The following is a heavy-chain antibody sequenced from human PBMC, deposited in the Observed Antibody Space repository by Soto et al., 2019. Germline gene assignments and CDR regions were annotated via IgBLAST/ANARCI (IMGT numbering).Heavy chain of an antibody. CDR3: ARRPSIGYSDYEWLETYFDY. CDR2: IYYSGST. CDR1: GDSISSRNYY. V-gene: IGHV4-39*01. D-gene: IGHD5-12*01. J-gene: IGHJ4*02. Sequence: SETLSLPCSVSGDSISSRNYYWGWIRQPPGKGLEWIGNIYYSGSTYYNPSLKSRVTISVDTSKNQFSLILRSVTAADTAVYYCARRPSIGYSDYEWLETYFDYWGQGTLVTVSS.